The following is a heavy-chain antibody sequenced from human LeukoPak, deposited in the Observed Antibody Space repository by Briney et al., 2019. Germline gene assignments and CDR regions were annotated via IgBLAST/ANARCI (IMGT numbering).Heavy chain of an antibody. V-gene: IGHV3-48*01. J-gene: IGHJ6*03. D-gene: IGHD3-3*01. CDR1: GFTFSSYS. Sequence: PGGSLRLSCAASGFTFSSYSMNWVRQAPGKGLEWVSYISSSSSTIYYADSVKGRFTISRDNAKNSLYLQMNNLRAEDTAVYYCARDEAPYYDFWSGYEPYYMDVWGKGTTVTVSS. CDR2: ISSSSSTI. CDR3: ARDEAPYYDFWSGYEPYYMDV.